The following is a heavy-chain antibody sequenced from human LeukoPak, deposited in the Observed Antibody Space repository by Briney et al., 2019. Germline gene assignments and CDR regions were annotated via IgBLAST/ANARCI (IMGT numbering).Heavy chain of an antibody. Sequence: RRGSLTIPCMGSVYRSTIYGTGWVRQMSGIGLEWRGFISPVDSDTRYSPTFQGQVTISADKSISTAYLQWSSLKASDTAIYYCARRWGYHDSSGYYDAFDIWGQGTMVTVSS. CDR2: ISPVDSDT. D-gene: IGHD3-22*01. CDR3: ARRWGYHDSSGYYDAFDI. CDR1: VYRSTIYG. J-gene: IGHJ3*02. V-gene: IGHV5-51*01.